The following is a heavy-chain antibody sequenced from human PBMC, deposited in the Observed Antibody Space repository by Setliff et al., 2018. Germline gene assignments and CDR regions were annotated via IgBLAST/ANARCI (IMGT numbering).Heavy chain of an antibody. CDR3: AKKASPYGSGSYYNEVWPPFDP. CDR2: ISAYNGNT. J-gene: IGHJ5*02. Sequence: ASVKVSCKASGYTFTSYGISWVRQAPGQGLEWMGWISAYNGNTNYAQKFQGRVTITADESTSPAYMELSSLRSEDTAVYYCAKKASPYGSGSYYNEVWPPFDPWGQGTLVTVSS. V-gene: IGHV1-18*01. CDR1: GYTFTSYG. D-gene: IGHD3-10*01.